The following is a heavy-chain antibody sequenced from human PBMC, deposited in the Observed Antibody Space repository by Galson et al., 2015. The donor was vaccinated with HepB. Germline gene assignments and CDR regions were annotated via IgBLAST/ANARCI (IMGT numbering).Heavy chain of an antibody. V-gene: IGHV3-48*04. CDR2: ISSSASTI. Sequence: SLRLSCAASGFTFSSYSLNWVRQAPGKGLGWVSYISSSASTIYYADSVKGRFTISRDNAKNSVYLQMNSLRAEDTAVYYCARDRHLDTARCDYWGQGTLVTVSS. CDR3: ARDRHLDTARCDY. J-gene: IGHJ4*02. CDR1: GFTFSSYS. D-gene: IGHD5-18*01.